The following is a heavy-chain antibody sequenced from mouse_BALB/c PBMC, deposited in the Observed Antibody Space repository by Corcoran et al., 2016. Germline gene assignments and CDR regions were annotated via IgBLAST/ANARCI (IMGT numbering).Heavy chain of an antibody. D-gene: IGHD2-1*01. Sequence: QVQLQQSGAELMKPGASVKISCKATGYTFSSYWIEWVKQRPGHGLEWIGEILPGSGSTNYNEKFKGKATFTADTSSNTAYMQLSSLTSEDSAVYYCAREEGNRSYAMDYWGQGTSVTVSS. CDR3: AREEGNRSYAMDY. CDR2: ILPGSGST. J-gene: IGHJ4*01. V-gene: IGHV1-9*01. CDR1: GYTFSSYW.